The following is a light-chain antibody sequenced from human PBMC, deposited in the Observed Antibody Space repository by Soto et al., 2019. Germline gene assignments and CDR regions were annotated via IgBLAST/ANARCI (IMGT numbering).Light chain of an antibody. J-gene: IGKJ2*01. CDR3: QESYTTSYT. CDR1: QPIVAY. Sequence: DIQMTQSPSSLSASVGDGVTITCRASQPIVAYLNWYQQKPGEAPRLLIYAASTLQSGVPSRFSGSGSGTDFTLTVSSLQPEDSATYFCQESYTTSYTFGQGTKLEI. CDR2: AAS. V-gene: IGKV1-39*01.